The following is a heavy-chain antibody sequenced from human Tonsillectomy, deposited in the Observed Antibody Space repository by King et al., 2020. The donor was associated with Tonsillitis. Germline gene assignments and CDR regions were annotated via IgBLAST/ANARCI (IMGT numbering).Heavy chain of an antibody. J-gene: IGHJ4*02. CDR3: AKVVSTAMVYYFDY. V-gene: IGHV3-23*04. Sequence: QLVQSGGGLVQPGGSLRLSCAASGFTFISSAMAWVRQAPGKGLEWVSGISGSGGSTYYAGSVKGRFTISRDNSKNTLYLQMNILGAEDTALYYCAKVVSTAMVYYFDYWGQGTLVTVSS. CDR1: GFTFISSA. CDR2: ISGSGGST. D-gene: IGHD5-18*01.